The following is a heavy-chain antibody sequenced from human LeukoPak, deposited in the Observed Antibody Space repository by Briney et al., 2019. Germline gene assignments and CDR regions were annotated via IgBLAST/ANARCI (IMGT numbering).Heavy chain of an antibody. CDR3: AKSVESAVTTNPYFDY. D-gene: IGHD4-17*01. CDR1: GFTFSSYA. Sequence: GGSLRLSCAASGFTFSSYAMSWVRQAPGKWLEWVSFISGSGGSTYYADSVKGRFTISRDNSKNTLVLQMNSLRAEDTAVYYCAKSVESAVTTNPYFDYWGQGTLVTVSS. V-gene: IGHV3-23*01. J-gene: IGHJ4*02. CDR2: ISGSGGST.